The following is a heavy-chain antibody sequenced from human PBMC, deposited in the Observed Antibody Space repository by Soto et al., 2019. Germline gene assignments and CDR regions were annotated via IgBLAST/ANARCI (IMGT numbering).Heavy chain of an antibody. CDR3: ARALVTVYNSRDYHYYVAMDV. CDR2: VYHTGTT. V-gene: IGHV4-31*02. D-gene: IGHD3-22*01. Sequence: PFETISLKRIVSGGHSRGDARYRSWIRRLPGKGLEKIANVYHTGTTYYNPSLKSRFSMSVDTSQNQFSLILAPVTAADTAVYYCARALVTVYNSRDYHYYVAMDVWGQGTSVTVSS. J-gene: IGHJ6*02. CDR1: GGHSRGDARY.